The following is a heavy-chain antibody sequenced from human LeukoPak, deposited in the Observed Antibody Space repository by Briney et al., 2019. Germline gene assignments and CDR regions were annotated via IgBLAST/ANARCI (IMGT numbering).Heavy chain of an antibody. V-gene: IGHV3-33*06. CDR3: AKSYSSFLYYGMDV. J-gene: IGHJ6*02. Sequence: GGSLRLSCAASGFTFSSYGMHWVRQAPGKGLEWVAVIWYDGSNKYYADSVKGRFTISRDNSKNTLYLQMNSLRAEDTAVYHCAKSYSSFLYYGMDVWGQGTTVTVSS. D-gene: IGHD6-19*01. CDR1: GFTFSSYG. CDR2: IWYDGSNK.